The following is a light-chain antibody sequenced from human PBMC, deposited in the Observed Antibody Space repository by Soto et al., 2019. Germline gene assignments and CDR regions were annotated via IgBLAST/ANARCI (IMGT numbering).Light chain of an antibody. Sequence: QSALTQPASVSGSPGQSITISCTGTSSDVGGYNYVSWYQQHPGKAPKLMIYDVSNRPSGVSNRFSGSKSGNPASLTISGLQAEDEADYYCSSYTSSSPHVVFGGGTKLTVL. CDR2: DVS. V-gene: IGLV2-14*01. CDR3: SSYTSSSPHVV. CDR1: SSDVGGYNY. J-gene: IGLJ2*01.